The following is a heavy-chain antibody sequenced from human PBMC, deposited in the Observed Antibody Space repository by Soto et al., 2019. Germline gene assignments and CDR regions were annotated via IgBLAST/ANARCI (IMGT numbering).Heavy chain of an antibody. J-gene: IGHJ2*01. CDR2: ISYDGSNK. Sequence: QVQLVESGGGVVQPGRSLRLSCAASGFTFSSYGMHWVRQAPGKGLEWVAVISYDGSNKYYADSVKGRFTIPRDNSKNTRYLQMNSLRAEDTAVYYCAKDLAMRVSDWYFDLWGRGTLVTVSS. CDR1: GFTFSSYG. V-gene: IGHV3-30*18. CDR3: AKDLAMRVSDWYFDL.